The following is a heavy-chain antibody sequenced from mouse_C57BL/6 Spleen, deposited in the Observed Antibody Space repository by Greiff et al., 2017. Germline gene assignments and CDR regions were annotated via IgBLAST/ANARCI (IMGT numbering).Heavy chain of an antibody. D-gene: IGHD1-1*01. V-gene: IGHV5-17*01. CDR3: ARTGYGSSHEYFDV. CDR1: GFTFSDYG. CDR2: ISSGSSTI. Sequence: EVQGVESGGGLVKPGGSLKLSCAASGFTFSDYGMHWVRQAPEKGLEWVAYISSGSSTIYYADTVKGRFTISRDNAKNTLFLQMTSLRSEDTAMYYCARTGYGSSHEYFDVWGTGTTVTVSS. J-gene: IGHJ1*03.